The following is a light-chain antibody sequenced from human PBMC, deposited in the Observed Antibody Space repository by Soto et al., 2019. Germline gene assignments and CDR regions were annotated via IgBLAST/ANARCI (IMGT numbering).Light chain of an antibody. CDR1: SSDVGGYNS. CDR3: SSYAGSNYDVV. Sequence: QPVLTQPPSASGSPGQSVTVSCTGTSSDVGGYNSVSWYQQHPGKAPKLMIYEVTKRPSGVPDRFSGSKSGNTASLTVSGLQAEDEADYYCSSYAGSNYDVVFGGGTKVTVL. V-gene: IGLV2-8*01. CDR2: EVT. J-gene: IGLJ2*01.